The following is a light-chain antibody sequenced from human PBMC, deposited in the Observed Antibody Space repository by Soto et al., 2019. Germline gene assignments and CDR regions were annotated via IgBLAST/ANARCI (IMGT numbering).Light chain of an antibody. CDR1: QSVRNN. Sequence: EIVMSQSPATLSVSSGERATLSCRASQSVRNNLAWYQQKPGQAPRLLIHGASTRATGIPARFSGSGSGTEFILTISSLQSEDFAVYYCQQYNDWPPWTFGQGTKVDI. CDR2: GAS. V-gene: IGKV3D-15*01. CDR3: QQYNDWPPWT. J-gene: IGKJ1*01.